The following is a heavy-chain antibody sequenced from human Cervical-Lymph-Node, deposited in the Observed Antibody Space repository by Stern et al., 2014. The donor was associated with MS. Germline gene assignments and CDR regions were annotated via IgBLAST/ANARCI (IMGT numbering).Heavy chain of an antibody. CDR1: GYTFTSYY. D-gene: IGHD6-13*01. CDR3: ASGYSSSWHGYPLDY. CDR2: LNPSGGNT. Sequence: VQLVQSGAEVKKPGASVKVSCKASGYTFTSYYMHWVRQAPGQGLEWLGLLNPSGGNTNYAPKFQGRVTMTRDTSTSTVYMELSSLRSEDTAVYFCASGYSSSWHGYPLDYWGQGTLVTVSS. J-gene: IGHJ4*02. V-gene: IGHV1-46*03.